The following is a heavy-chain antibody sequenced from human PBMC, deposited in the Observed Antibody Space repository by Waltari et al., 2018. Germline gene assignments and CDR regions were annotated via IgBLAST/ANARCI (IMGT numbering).Heavy chain of an antibody. J-gene: IGHJ4*02. CDR3: ARDRECFTMNCHDESDF. CDR1: GYSFTNYY. Sequence: QVQLVQSGAEVKKPGASVQVSCKTSGYSFTNYYIHWVRQAPGQGLEWMGRSNPDGGTVYAQKCQGRVIMTSDTSTTTVYMGLSSLRSEDTAVYYCARDRECFTMNCHDESDFWGQGTRVTVSA. V-gene: IGHV1-46*01. D-gene: IGHD3-22*01. CDR2: SNPDGGT.